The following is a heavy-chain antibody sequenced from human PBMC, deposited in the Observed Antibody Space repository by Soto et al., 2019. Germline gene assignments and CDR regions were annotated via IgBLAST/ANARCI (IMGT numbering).Heavy chain of an antibody. CDR1: GFTFSSYA. CDR3: ARGFGIAARLDY. J-gene: IGHJ4*02. D-gene: IGHD6-6*01. CDR2: ISYDGSNK. V-gene: IGHV3-30-3*01. Sequence: GGSLRLSCAASGFTFSSYAMHWVRQAPGKGLEWVAVISYDGSNKYYADSVKGRFTISRDNSKNTLYLQMNSLRAEDTAVYYCARGFGIAARLDYWGQGTLVTAPQ.